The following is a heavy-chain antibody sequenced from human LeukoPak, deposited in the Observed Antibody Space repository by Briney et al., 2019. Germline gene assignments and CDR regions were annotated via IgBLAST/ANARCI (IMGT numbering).Heavy chain of an antibody. CDR2: FSSSSSTI. V-gene: IGHV3-48*02. CDR1: GFTFSSYS. D-gene: IGHD3-22*01. J-gene: IGHJ4*02. CDR3: ARSFGYYYDSSGQFDY. Sequence: GGSLRLSCAASGFTFSSYSMNWVRQAPGKGLEWVSYFSSSSSTIYYADSVKGRFTISRDNAKNSLYLQMNSLRDEDTAVYYCARSFGYYYDSSGQFDYWGQGTLVTVSS.